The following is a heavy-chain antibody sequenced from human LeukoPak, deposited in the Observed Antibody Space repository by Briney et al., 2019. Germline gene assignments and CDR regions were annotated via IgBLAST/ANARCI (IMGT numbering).Heavy chain of an antibody. CDR2: INPNSGGT. Sequence: ASVKVSCKASGYTFTDYYMHWVRQAPGQGLEWMGWINPNSGGTNYAQKFQGRLTMTEDTSTDTVYMELSSLRSEDTAVYYCATHRSQYKTSSGRAREPPPEGLDSWGQGTLVTVSS. CDR3: ATHRSQYKTSSGRAREPPPEGLDS. CDR1: GYTFTDYY. J-gene: IGHJ5*01. V-gene: IGHV1-2*02. D-gene: IGHD6-6*01.